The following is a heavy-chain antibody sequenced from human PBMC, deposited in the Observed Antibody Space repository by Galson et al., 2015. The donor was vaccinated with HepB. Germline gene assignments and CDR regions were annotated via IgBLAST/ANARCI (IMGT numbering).Heavy chain of an antibody. D-gene: IGHD1-14*01. CDR2: IRSRGST. Sequence: SETLSLTCTVSGGSVSGGDYYWNWIRQPPGQGLVWLACIRSRGSTTMYNPSLKSRVTLSLDTSKNAFSLKLDSVTAADTALYFCARDFLGTTARHAAFDIWGQGTAVTVSS. CDR3: ARDFLGTTARHAAFDI. CDR1: GGSVSGGDYY. V-gene: IGHV4-61*03. J-gene: IGHJ3*02.